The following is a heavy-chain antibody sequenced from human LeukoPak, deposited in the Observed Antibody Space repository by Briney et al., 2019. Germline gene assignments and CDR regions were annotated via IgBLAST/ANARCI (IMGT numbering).Heavy chain of an antibody. D-gene: IGHD3-22*01. CDR2: IYHSGST. CDR3: ANNHDSSGYHDY. J-gene: IGHJ4*02. Sequence: SETLSLTCTVSGDSISSSSYYWGWIRQPPGKGLEWIGSIYHSGSTYYNPSLKSQVTISVDTSKNQFSLRLISVTATDTAVYYCANNHDSSGYHDYWGQGTLVTVSS. V-gene: IGHV4-39*01. CDR1: GDSISSSSYY.